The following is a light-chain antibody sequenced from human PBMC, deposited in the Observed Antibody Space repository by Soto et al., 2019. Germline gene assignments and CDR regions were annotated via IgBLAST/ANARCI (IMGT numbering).Light chain of an antibody. CDR1: SSDVGSYNR. Sequence: QSALTQPPSVSGSPGQSVTISCTGTSSDVGSYNRVSWYHQPPGTAPKLMISEVSNRPSGVPDCFSGSKSGNTASLTISGLQAEDEGDYYCSSYTSSSTFVFGGGTKVTVL. J-gene: IGLJ2*01. V-gene: IGLV2-18*02. CDR3: SSYTSSSTFV. CDR2: EVS.